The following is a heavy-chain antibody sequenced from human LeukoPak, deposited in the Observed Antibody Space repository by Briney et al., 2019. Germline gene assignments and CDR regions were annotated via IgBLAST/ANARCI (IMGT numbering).Heavy chain of an antibody. CDR3: ARDRWYSRNWNDAVDI. CDR1: GFTFSSYW. J-gene: IGHJ3*02. CDR2: IKQDGSEK. D-gene: IGHD6-13*01. V-gene: IGHV3-7*03. Sequence: PGGSLRLSCAASGFTFSSYWMSWVRQAPGKGLEWVANIKQDGSEKYYVDSVKGRFTISRDNAKNSLYLQMNSLRAEDTAVYYCARDRWYSRNWNDAVDIWGQGTMVTVSS.